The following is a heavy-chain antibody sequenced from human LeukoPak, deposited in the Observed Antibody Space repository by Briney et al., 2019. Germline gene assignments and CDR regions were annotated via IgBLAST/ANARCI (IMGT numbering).Heavy chain of an antibody. CDR3: ARGGMMTFGGVIVRPLDY. CDR2: IDWNGGST. Sequence: GGSLRLSCAASGFNFDDYGMSWVRQAPGKGLEWVSGIDWNGGSTGYADSVKGRFTISRDNAKNSLYLQMNSLRAEDTALYYCARGGMMTFGGVIVRPLDYWGQGTLVTVSS. D-gene: IGHD3-16*02. V-gene: IGHV3-20*04. CDR1: GFNFDDYG. J-gene: IGHJ4*02.